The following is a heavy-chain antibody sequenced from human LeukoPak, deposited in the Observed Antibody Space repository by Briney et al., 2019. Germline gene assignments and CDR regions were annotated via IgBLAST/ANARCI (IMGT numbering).Heavy chain of an antibody. CDR3: ARPDVEMATATDY. CDR1: EFPFSSYS. CDR2: ISSGSNYI. V-gene: IGHV3-21*01. Sequence: GGSLRLSCAASEFPFSSYSMNWVRQAPGKGLEWVSSISSGSNYIYYADSVKGRFTISRDNAKNSLYLQMNSLRAEDTAVYYCARPDVEMATATDYWGQGTLVTVSS. D-gene: IGHD5-24*01. J-gene: IGHJ4*02.